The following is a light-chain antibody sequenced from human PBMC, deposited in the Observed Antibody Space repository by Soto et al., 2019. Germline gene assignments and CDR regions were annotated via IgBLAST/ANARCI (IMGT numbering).Light chain of an antibody. CDR3: SSYTTSAPYV. CDR2: EVT. V-gene: IGLV2-14*01. CDR1: SGDVGAYNF. Sequence: QSVLTQPASVSGSPGQSITISCTGTSGDVGAYNFVSWYQHHPGRAPKVIIYEVTIRPSGVSNRFSGSKSGNTASLTISGLQAEDEADYYCSSYTTSAPYVFGSGTKVTV. J-gene: IGLJ1*01.